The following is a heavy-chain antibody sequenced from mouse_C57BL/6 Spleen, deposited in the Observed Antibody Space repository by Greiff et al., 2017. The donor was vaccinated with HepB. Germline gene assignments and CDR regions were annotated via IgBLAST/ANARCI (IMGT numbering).Heavy chain of an antibody. J-gene: IGHJ4*01. CDR3: ARDGYGAMDY. CDR2: ISDGGSYT. CDR1: GFTFSSYA. Sequence: EVKLMESGGGLVKPGGSLKLSCAASGFTFSSYAISWVRQTPEKRLEWVATISDGGSYTYYPDNVKGRFTISRDNAKNNLYLQMSHLKSEDTAMYYCARDGYGAMDYWGQGTSVTVSS. V-gene: IGHV5-4*01. D-gene: IGHD2-2*01.